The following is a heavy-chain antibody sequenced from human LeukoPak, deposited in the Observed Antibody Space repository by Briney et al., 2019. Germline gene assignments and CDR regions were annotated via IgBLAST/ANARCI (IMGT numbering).Heavy chain of an antibody. CDR1: GYTFTSYD. CDR2: MNPNSGNT. Sequence: GASVKVSCKASGYTFTSYDINWVRQATGQGLEWMGWMNPNSGNTGYEQKFQGRVTMTRNTSISTAYMELSSLRSEDTAVYYCARVEALYYSYGYYYGMDVWGQGTTVTVSS. J-gene: IGHJ6*02. CDR3: ARVEALYYSYGYYYGMDV. D-gene: IGHD5-18*01. V-gene: IGHV1-8*01.